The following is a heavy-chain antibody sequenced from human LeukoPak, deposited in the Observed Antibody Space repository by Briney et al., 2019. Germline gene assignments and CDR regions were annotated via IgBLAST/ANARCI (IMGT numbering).Heavy chain of an antibody. CDR1: GYTFTGYY. CDR3: ARVGIRDGYNYDLDY. D-gene: IGHD5-24*01. V-gene: IGHV1-2*02. J-gene: IGHJ4*02. Sequence: ASVQVSCKASGYTFTGYYMHWVRQATGQGLEWMGWINPNSGGTNYAQKFQGRVTMTRDTSISTAYMELSRLRSDDTAVYYGARVGIRDGYNYDLDYWGQGTLVTVSS. CDR2: INPNSGGT.